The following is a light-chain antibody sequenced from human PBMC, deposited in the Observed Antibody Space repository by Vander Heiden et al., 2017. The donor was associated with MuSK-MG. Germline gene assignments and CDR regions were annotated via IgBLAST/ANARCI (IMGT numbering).Light chain of an antibody. CDR3: QQHSNWPPIT. V-gene: IGKV3-11*01. J-gene: IGKJ5*01. CDR1: QSVSSY. Sequence: IVLTQPPATLSVSPAERATLSCSARQSVSSYLAWYQQKPGQAPRLLIYDASNRATGIAARFRGSGSAIDFTLTISSREPEDFAVYYCQQHSNWPPITFGQGTRLEIK. CDR2: DAS.